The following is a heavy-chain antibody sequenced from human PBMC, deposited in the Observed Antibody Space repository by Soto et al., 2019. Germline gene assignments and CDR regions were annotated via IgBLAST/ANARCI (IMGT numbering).Heavy chain of an antibody. V-gene: IGHV1-46*01. J-gene: IGHJ4*02. Sequence: QVQLVQSGAEVKKPGASVKVSCKASGYTFTSYYMHWVQQAPGQGLEWMGIINPSGGSTNYAQRFQGRLTMTRDTSTSTVYMELSSLGSEDTAVYYCARTLSGQGSDYWGQGALVTVSS. CDR3: ARTLSGQGSDY. CDR1: GYTFTSYY. CDR2: INPSGGST.